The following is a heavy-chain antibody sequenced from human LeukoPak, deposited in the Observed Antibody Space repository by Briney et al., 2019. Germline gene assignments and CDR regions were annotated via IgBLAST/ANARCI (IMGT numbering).Heavy chain of an antibody. J-gene: IGHJ4*02. CDR2: IHSSGST. V-gene: IGHV4-39*07. D-gene: IGHD3-22*01. CDR3: ARVPLMAPNDSSGYFDY. Sequence: SETLSLTCTVSGGSISSSAYYWGWIRRPPGKGLEWIGSIHSSGSTYYNPSLKSRVTISVDTSKNQFSLKLSSVAAADTAVYYCARVPLMAPNDSSGYFDYWGQGTLVTVSS. CDR1: GGSISSSAYY.